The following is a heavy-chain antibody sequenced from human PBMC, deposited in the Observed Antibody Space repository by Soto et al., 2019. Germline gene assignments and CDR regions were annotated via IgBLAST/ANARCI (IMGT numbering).Heavy chain of an antibody. CDR3: ARGTMAYYFDY. V-gene: IGHV5-51*01. J-gene: IGHJ4*02. CDR2: ISPSDSHA. D-gene: IGHD1-7*01. Sequence: GESLKISCKGSGYSFSNSWIGWVRQMPGKGLEWMGIISPSDSHATYSPSFQGQVTISTDGSISTAYLQWSNLKASDTAMYYCARGTMAYYFDYWGQGTLVTVSS. CDR1: GYSFSNSW.